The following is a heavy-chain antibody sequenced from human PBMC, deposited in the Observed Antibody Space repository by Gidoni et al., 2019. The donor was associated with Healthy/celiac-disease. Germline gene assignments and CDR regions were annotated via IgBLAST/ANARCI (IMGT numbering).Heavy chain of an antibody. CDR3: ARSLYPGYSSGWEKYYFDY. D-gene: IGHD6-19*01. CDR2: IYPGDSDT. V-gene: IGHV5-51*01. CDR1: GYSFTSYW. J-gene: IGHJ4*02. Sequence: EVQLVQSGAEVKKPGESLKISCKGSGYSFTSYWIGWVRQMPGKGLEWMGIIYPGDSDTRYSPSFQGQVTISADKSISTAYLQWSSLKASDTAMYYCARSLYPGYSSGWEKYYFDYWGQGTLVTVSS.